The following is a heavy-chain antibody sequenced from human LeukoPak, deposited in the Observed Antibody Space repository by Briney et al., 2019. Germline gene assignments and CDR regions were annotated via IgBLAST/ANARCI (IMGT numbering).Heavy chain of an antibody. CDR2: IGTAGDT. CDR3: ARPVGNGYYYD. J-gene: IGHJ4*02. D-gene: IGHD3-22*01. Sequence: PGGSLRLSCAASGFTFSSYDMHWVRQATGKGLEWVSAIGTAGDTYYPGSVKGRFTISRENAKNSLYLQMNSLRAEDTAVYYCARPVGNGYYYDWGQGTLVTVSS. V-gene: IGHV3-13*04. CDR1: GFTFSSYD.